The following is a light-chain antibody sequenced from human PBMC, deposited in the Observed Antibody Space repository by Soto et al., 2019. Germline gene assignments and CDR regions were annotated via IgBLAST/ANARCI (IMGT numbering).Light chain of an antibody. CDR3: SSYTSSSTLL. CDR2: EVS. CDR1: SSDVGGYNY. J-gene: IGLJ2*01. Sequence: QSALTQPASVSGSPGQSSTISCTGTSSDVGGYNYVSWYQQHPGKAPKLMIYEVSNRPSGVSNRFSGSKSGNTASLTISGLQAEDEAEYYCSSYTSSSTLLFGGVPKLTVL. V-gene: IGLV2-14*01.